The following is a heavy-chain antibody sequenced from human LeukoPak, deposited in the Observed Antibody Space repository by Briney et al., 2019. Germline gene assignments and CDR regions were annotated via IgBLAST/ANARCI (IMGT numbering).Heavy chain of an antibody. Sequence: GGSLRLSCTASGFTFRSYAMNWVRQAPGKGLEWVSVISAGGGSTYYADSVKGRFTISRDNSRNTLYLQMNSLSAEDTAVYYCAKDAAGPEYWGQGTLVTVSS. D-gene: IGHD6-13*01. CDR3: AKDAAGPEY. J-gene: IGHJ4*02. CDR2: ISAGGGST. V-gene: IGHV3-23*01. CDR1: GFTFRSYA.